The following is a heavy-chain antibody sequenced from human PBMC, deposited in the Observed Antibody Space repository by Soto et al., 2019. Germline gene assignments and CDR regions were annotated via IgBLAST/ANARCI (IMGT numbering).Heavy chain of an antibody. D-gene: IGHD6-13*01. CDR2: ISSSVSYI. CDR3: ARWQQPPGFDN. Sequence: EVQLVESGGGLVKPGGSLRLSCAASGFTFSSYNMNWVPQAPGKGLEWVSSISSSVSYIYYADSVKGRFTISRDNAKNSLSLQMNSLRAEDTAVYYCARWQQPPGFDNWGQGTLVTVSS. J-gene: IGHJ4*02. V-gene: IGHV3-21*01. CDR1: GFTFSSYN.